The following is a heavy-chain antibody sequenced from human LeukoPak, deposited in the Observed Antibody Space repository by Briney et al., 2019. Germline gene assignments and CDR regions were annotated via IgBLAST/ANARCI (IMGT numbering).Heavy chain of an antibody. CDR2: INSDGSST. V-gene: IGHV3-74*01. CDR1: GFTFSSYW. CDR3: ARANYDILTGYQYYFDY. J-gene: IGHJ4*02. Sequence: GGSLRLSCVASGFTFSSYWMHWVRQAPGKGLVWVSRINSDGSSTSYADSVKGRFTISRDNAKNTLYLQMNSLRAEDTAVYYCARANYDILTGYQYYFDYWGQGTLVTVSS. D-gene: IGHD3-9*01.